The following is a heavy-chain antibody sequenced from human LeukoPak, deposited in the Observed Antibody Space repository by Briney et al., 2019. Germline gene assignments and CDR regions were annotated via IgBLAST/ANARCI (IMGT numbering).Heavy chain of an antibody. CDR1: GGTMSSYY. CDR2: IYYSGST. D-gene: IGHD3-10*01. Sequence: PSETLSLTCTVSGGTMSSYYWSWIRQPPGKGLEWIGYIYYSGSTNYNSPLKSRVTISVDKSNNQFSLKRGFVTAADTAVYYCARDFAPWFGEPIIWGQGTLVTVSS. J-gene: IGHJ4*02. CDR3: ARDFAPWFGEPII. V-gene: IGHV4-59*01.